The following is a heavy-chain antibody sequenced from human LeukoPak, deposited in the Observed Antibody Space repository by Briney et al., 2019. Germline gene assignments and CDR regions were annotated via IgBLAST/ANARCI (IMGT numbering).Heavy chain of an antibody. CDR1: GGTFSSYA. J-gene: IGHJ4*02. CDR3: ARDSIAARRETYFDY. CDR2: IIPIFGTA. V-gene: IGHV1-69*05. D-gene: IGHD6-6*01. Sequence: GSSVKVSCKASGGTFSSYAISWVRQAPGQGLEWMGGIIPIFGTANYAQKFQGRVTITTDESTSTAYMELSSLRSEDTAVYYCARDSIAARRETYFDYWGQGTLVTVSS.